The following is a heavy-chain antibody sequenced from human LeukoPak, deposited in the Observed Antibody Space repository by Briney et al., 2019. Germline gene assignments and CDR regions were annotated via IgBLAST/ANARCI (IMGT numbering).Heavy chain of an antibody. CDR2: ISSSSSYI. CDR3: ARDPPGYSSSWYGRPYYYGMDV. J-gene: IGHJ6*02. D-gene: IGHD6-13*01. V-gene: IGHV3-21*01. Sequence: PGGSLGLSCAASGFTFSSYSMNWVRQAPGKGLEWVSSISSSSSYIYYADSVKGRFTISRDNAKNSLYLQMNSLRAEDTAVYYCARDPPGYSSSWYGRPYYYGMDVWGQGTTVTVSS. CDR1: GFTFSSYS.